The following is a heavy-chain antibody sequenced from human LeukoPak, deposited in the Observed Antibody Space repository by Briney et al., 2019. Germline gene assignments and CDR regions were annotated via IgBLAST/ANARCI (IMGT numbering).Heavy chain of an antibody. Sequence: GRSLRLSCAASGFTFGDYAMSWVRQAPGKGLEWVGFVRSKAYGGTTEYAASVKGRFTISRDDSKTIAYLQMNSLKTEDTAVYYCTRADYWGQGTRVTVSS. CDR1: GFTFGDYA. CDR3: TRADY. J-gene: IGHJ4*02. CDR2: VRSKAYGGTT. V-gene: IGHV3-49*04.